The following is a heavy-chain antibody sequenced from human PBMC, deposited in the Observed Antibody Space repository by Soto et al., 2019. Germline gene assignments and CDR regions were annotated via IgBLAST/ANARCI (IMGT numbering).Heavy chain of an antibody. CDR2: INAGNGNT. CDR3: ARGGIYCSGGSCQPLYNWFDP. D-gene: IGHD2-15*01. V-gene: IGHV1-3*01. J-gene: IGHJ5*02. CDR1: GYTFTSYA. Sequence: ASVKVSCKASGYTFTSYAMHWVRQAPGQRLEWMGWINAGNGNTKYSQKFQGRVTITRDTSASTAYMELSSLRSEDTAVYYCARGGIYCSGGSCQPLYNWFDPWGQGTLVTVSS.